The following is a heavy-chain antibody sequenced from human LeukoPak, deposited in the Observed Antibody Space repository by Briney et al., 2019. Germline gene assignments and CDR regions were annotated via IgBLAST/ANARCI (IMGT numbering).Heavy chain of an antibody. D-gene: IGHD3-9*01. CDR1: GGSISSGGYS. CDR3: ARAGGSDYDILTGYSSSCYFDY. V-gene: IGHV4-30-2*01. J-gene: IGHJ4*02. CDR2: IYHSGST. Sequence: SQTLSLTCAVSGGSISSGGYSWSWIRRPPGKGLEWIGYIYHSGSTYYNPSLKSRVTISVDRSKNQFSLKLSSVTAADTAVYYCARAGGSDYDILTGYSSSCYFDYWGQGTLVTVSS.